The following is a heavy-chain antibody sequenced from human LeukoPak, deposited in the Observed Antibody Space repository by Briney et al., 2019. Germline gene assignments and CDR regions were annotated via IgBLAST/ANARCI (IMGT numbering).Heavy chain of an antibody. CDR2: ISRSSSYK. CDR3: ARDRDFGVGNWFDP. Sequence: GGSLRLSCAASGFTFSDYSMNWVRQAPGKGLEWVSSISRSSSYKYYADSMKGRFTISRDDAKNSLSLQMNSLRAEDTAVYYCARDRDFGVGNWFDPWGQGVLVTVSA. V-gene: IGHV3-21*01. D-gene: IGHD3-3*01. CDR1: GFTFSDYS. J-gene: IGHJ5*02.